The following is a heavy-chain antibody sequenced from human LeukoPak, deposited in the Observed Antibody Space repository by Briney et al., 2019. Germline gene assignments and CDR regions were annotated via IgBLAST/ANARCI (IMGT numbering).Heavy chain of an antibody. CDR1: GGTFSSYA. D-gene: IGHD2-15*01. CDR2: IIPIFGTA. CDR3: ARVGSGRTIDY. Sequence: ASVKVSCKASGGTFSSYAISWVRQAPGQGLDWMGGIIPIFGTANYAQKFQGRVTITADESTSTAYMELSSLRSEDTAVYYCARVGSGRTIDYWGQGTLVTVSS. V-gene: IGHV1-69*13. J-gene: IGHJ4*02.